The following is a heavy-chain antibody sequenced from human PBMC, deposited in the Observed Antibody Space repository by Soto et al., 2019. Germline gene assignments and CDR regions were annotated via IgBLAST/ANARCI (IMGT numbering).Heavy chain of an antibody. Sequence: ASVKVSCKXSGYTFTSYGISWVRQAPGQGLEWMGWISAYNGNTNYAQKLQGRVTMTTDTSTSTAYMELRSLRSDDTAVYYCARYRSRPSRSYYYYGMDVWGQGTTVTVSS. CDR1: GYTFTSYG. CDR3: ARYRSRPSRSYYYYGMDV. V-gene: IGHV1-18*01. CDR2: ISAYNGNT. D-gene: IGHD1-26*01. J-gene: IGHJ6*02.